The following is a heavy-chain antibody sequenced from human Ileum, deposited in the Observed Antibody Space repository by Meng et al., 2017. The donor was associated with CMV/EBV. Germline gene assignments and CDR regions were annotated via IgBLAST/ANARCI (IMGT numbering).Heavy chain of an antibody. CDR3: ASLPAGYCSSTSCYTGGYYYYYGMDV. D-gene: IGHD2-2*02. CDR1: GYTFTGYY. CDR2: INPNSGGT. Sequence: ASVKVSCKASGYTFTGYYMHWVRQAPGQGLEWMGWINPNSGGTNYAQKFQGRVTMTRDTSISTAYMELSRLRSDDTAVYYCASLPAGYCSSTSCYTGGYYYYYGMDVWGQGTTVTVSS. V-gene: IGHV1-2*02. J-gene: IGHJ6*02.